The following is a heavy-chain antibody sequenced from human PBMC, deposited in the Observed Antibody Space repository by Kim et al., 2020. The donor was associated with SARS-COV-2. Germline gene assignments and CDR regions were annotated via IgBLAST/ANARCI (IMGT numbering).Heavy chain of an antibody. J-gene: IGHJ4*02. CDR2: IWYDGSNK. D-gene: IGHD6-13*01. V-gene: IGHV3-33*01. CDR3: ARDMGIAAAGPGGDY. CDR1: GFTFSSYG. Sequence: GGSLRLSCAASGFTFSSYGMHWVRQAPGKGLEWVAVIWYDGSNKYYADSVKGRFTISRDNSKNTLYLQMNSLRAEDTAVYYCARDMGIAAAGPGGDYWGQGTLVTVSS.